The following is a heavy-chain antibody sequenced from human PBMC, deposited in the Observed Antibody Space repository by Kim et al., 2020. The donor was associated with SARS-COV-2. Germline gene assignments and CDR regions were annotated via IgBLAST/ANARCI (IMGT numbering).Heavy chain of an antibody. CDR3: ARDPTVDTLGGHFDV. V-gene: IGHV4-31*03. D-gene: IGHD4-4*01. CDR2: ISDSGLP. J-gene: IGHJ2*01. CDR1: GASINRGGNF. Sequence: SETLSLTCTVSGASINRGGNFWSWIRQSPGRGLEWLGFISDSGLPYYNPSLKSRITISLDTSTNRFSLRLSSVTAADTAIYYCARDPTVDTLGGHFDVWGRGTLVTVSS.